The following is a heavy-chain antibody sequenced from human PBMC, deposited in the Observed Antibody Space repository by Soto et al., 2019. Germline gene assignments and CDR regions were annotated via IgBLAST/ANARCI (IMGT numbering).Heavy chain of an antibody. Sequence: SETLSLTCTVSGGSISGYYWSWTRQPPGKGLEWIGYIYYSGSTNYNLSLKSRVTISVDTSKNQFSLKLSSVTAADTAVYYCAGGRAAGGRIPDYWGQGTLVTVSS. J-gene: IGHJ4*02. D-gene: IGHD1-26*01. CDR2: IYYSGST. CDR3: AGGRAAGGRIPDY. V-gene: IGHV4-59*12. CDR1: GGSISGYY.